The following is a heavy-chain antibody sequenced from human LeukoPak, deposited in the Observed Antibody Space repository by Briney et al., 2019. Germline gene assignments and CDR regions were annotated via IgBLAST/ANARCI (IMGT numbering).Heavy chain of an antibody. V-gene: IGHV4-61*02. D-gene: IGHD4-23*01. Sequence: SETLCLTCAISGASIASGSYHWDWIRQPAGSRPEYIGRISAGGRTNYNPSLKSRLTISMDTSKNHVSLRLSSVTAADTAVYYCTRGGHDYGGSFDTWGQGILVTVSS. J-gene: IGHJ5*02. CDR3: TRGGHDYGGSFDT. CDR2: ISAGGRT. CDR1: GASIASGSYH.